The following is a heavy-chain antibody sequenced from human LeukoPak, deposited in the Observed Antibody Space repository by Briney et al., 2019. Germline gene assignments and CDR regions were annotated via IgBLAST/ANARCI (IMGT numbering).Heavy chain of an antibody. D-gene: IGHD3-22*01. CDR2: IYHSGST. CDR1: GFTFSSYAM. V-gene: IGHV4-4*02. J-gene: IGHJ4*02. CDR3: ARAYYDSSGYYYEYYFDY. Sequence: PGGSLRLSCVASGFTFSSYAMSWVRQAPGKGLEWIGEIYHSGSTNYNPSLKSRVTISVDKSKNQFSLKLSSVTAADTAVYYCARAYYDSSGYYYEYYFDYWGQGTLVTVSS.